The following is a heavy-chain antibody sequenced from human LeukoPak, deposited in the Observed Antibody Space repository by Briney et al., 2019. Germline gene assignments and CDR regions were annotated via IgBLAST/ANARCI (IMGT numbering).Heavy chain of an antibody. J-gene: IGHJ4*02. V-gene: IGHV5-51*01. CDR3: ARDTAYYDFWSGYPSWKFDY. D-gene: IGHD3-3*01. CDR2: IYPGDSDT. Sequence: GESLQISCKGSGYSFTSYWIGWVRQMPGKGLEWMGIIYPGDSDTRYSPSFQGQVTISADKSISTAYLQWSSLKASDTAMYYCARDTAYYDFWSGYPSWKFDYWGQGTLVTVSS. CDR1: GYSFTSYW.